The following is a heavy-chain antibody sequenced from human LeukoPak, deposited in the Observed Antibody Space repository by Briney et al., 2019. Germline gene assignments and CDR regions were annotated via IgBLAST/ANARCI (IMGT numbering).Heavy chain of an antibody. Sequence: PSETLSLTCTVSGGSISSSSYYWGWIRQPPGKGLEWIGSFYYSGSTYYNPSLKSRVTISVDTSKNQFSLKLSSVTAADTAVYYCASSPYNYYDSTQRGYFDCWGQGTLVTVSS. V-gene: IGHV4-39*07. J-gene: IGHJ4*02. CDR1: GGSISSSSYY. CDR2: FYYSGST. D-gene: IGHD3-22*01. CDR3: ASSPYNYYDSTQRGYFDC.